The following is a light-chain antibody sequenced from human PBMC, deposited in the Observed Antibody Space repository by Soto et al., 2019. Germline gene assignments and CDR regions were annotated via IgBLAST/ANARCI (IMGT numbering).Light chain of an antibody. CDR1: QGISNY. CDR2: AAS. Sequence: DIQMTQSPSSLSASVGDRVTITCRASQGISNYLAWYQQKPGKVPKLLIYAASTLQSGVPSRFSGGQSVTDFTLTISSLQPEEVATYYCLKYNSALTFGQGTRLEIK. J-gene: IGKJ5*01. CDR3: LKYNSALT. V-gene: IGKV1-27*01.